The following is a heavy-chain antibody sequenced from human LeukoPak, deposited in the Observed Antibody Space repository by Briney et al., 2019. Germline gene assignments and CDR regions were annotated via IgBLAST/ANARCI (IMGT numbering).Heavy chain of an antibody. V-gene: IGHV3-15*01. J-gene: IGHJ4*02. D-gene: IGHD2-2*01. CDR2: IKSKTDGGTT. CDR3: TTAYCSSTSCSH. CDR1: GFTFSNAW. Sequence: GRPLRLSCAASGFTFSNAWMSWVRQAPGKGLEWFGRIKSKTDGGTTDYAAPVKGRFTISRDDSKTTLYLQRNSLKTEDTAVYYCTTAYCSSTSCSHWGQGTLVTVSS.